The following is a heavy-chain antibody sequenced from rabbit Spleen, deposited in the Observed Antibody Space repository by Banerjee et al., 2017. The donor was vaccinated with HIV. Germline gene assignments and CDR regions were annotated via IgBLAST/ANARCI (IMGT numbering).Heavy chain of an antibody. CDR2: INVGSSDNT. D-gene: IGHD8-1*01. V-gene: IGHV1S40*01. Sequence: QSLKESGGDLVKPGASLTLTCTASGFTLSSYYYMCWVRQAPGKGLEWIACINVGSSDNTYYASWAKGRFTVSKTSSTTVTLQMTSLTAADTATYFCARDPVIAGSAYYDLWGPGTLVTFS. CDR3: ARDPVIAGSAYYDL. J-gene: IGHJ4*01. CDR1: GFTLSSYYY.